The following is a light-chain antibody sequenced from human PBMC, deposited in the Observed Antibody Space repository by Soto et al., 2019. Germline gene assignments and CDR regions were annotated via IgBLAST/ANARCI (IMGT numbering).Light chain of an antibody. CDR1: SSDVGAYNY. CDR2: EVS. Sequence: QSALTQPASVSGSPGQSISISCTGTSSDVGAYNYVSWYQQHPGKAPKLMIYEVSNRPSGVSNRFSGSKSGNTASLTISGLQAEDEADYYSSSSTSSSTQVFGTGTKLTVL. CDR3: SSSTSSSTQV. V-gene: IGLV2-14*01. J-gene: IGLJ1*01.